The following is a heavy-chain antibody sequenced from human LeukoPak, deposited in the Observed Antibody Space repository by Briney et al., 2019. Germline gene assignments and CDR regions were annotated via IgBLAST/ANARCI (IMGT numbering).Heavy chain of an antibody. CDR1: GFTFSSYS. V-gene: IGHV3-48*02. D-gene: IGHD2-15*01. CDR3: ARTPSTAQGDAFDI. J-gene: IGHJ3*02. CDR2: ISSSSSTI. Sequence: GGSLRLSCAASGFTFSSYSVNWVRQAPGKGLEWVSYISSSSSTIYYADSVKGRFAISRDNAKNSLYLQMNSLRDEDTAVYYCARTPSTAQGDAFDIWGQGTMVTVSS.